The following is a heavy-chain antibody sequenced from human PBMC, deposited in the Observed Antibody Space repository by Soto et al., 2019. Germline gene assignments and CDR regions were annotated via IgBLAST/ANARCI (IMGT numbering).Heavy chain of an antibody. CDR3: AREGAADYGDFPFDY. J-gene: IGHJ4*02. D-gene: IGHD4-17*01. V-gene: IGHV1-18*01. CDR2: ITAYNDNT. Sequence: QLVQSGAEVKKPGASVKVSCKASGYTFTSYGITWVRQAPGQGLEWMGWITAYNDNTNYAQKHQGRVTMTTDTTTTTAYMELRTLRFDETAVYYCAREGAADYGDFPFDYWGQGTLVTVSS. CDR1: GYTFTSYG.